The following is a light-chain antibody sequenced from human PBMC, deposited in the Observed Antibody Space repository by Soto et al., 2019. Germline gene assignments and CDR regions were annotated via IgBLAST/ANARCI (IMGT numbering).Light chain of an antibody. Sequence: DIQLTQSPSSLSASVGDRVSISCRASQSISNYLNWYQQKPGKAPKVLIFAASRLQSGVPSRFSGSGSGTDFPLTITSLQPADFATYYCHQSYSRTVGQGTKVDSK. CDR2: AAS. V-gene: IGKV1-39*01. CDR3: HQSYSRT. J-gene: IGKJ1*01. CDR1: QSISNY.